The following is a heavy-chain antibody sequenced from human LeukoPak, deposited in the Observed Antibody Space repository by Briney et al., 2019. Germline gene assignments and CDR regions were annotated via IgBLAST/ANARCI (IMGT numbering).Heavy chain of an antibody. CDR2: ISAYNGNT. CDR1: GYTFTSYG. V-gene: IGHV1-18*01. J-gene: IGHJ6*03. D-gene: IGHD2-2*01. Sequence: GASVKVSCKASGYTFTSYGISWVRQAPGQGLEWMGWISAYNGNTNYAQKLQGRVTMTTDTSTSTAYMELRSLRSDDTAVYYCARDWKVVPAARGPRGYMDVWGKGTTVTVSS. CDR3: ARDWKVVPAARGPRGYMDV.